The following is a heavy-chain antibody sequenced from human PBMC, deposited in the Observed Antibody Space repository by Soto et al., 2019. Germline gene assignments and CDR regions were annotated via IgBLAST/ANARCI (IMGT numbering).Heavy chain of an antibody. D-gene: IGHD1-26*01. J-gene: IGHJ4*02. V-gene: IGHV3-30*18. CDR2: ISDDGDKR. CDR3: AKARVRIVGANSFDY. Sequence: PGGSLRLSCVGSGFTFSNYGMHWVRQPPGKGLEWVALISDDGDKRYYADSVRGRLITSRDNSKDTLYLQMNSLGPDDTAVYFCAKARVRIVGANSFDYWGQGTPVTVSS. CDR1: GFTFSNYG.